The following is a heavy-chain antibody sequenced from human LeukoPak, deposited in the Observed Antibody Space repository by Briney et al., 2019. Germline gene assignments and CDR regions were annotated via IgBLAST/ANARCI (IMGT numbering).Heavy chain of an antibody. CDR3: ARLWFGELRDYGMDV. D-gene: IGHD3-10*01. Sequence: SVKVSCKASGGTFSSYAISWVRQAPGQGLEWMGGIIPIFGTANYAQKFQGGVTITTDESTSTAYMELSSLRSEDTAVYYCARLWFGELRDYGMDVWGQGTMVTVSS. CDR1: GGTFSSYA. CDR2: IIPIFGTA. V-gene: IGHV1-69*05. J-gene: IGHJ6*02.